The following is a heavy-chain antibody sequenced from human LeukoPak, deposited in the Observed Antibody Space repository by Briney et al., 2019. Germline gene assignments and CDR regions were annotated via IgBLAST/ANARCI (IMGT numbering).Heavy chain of an antibody. J-gene: IGHJ4*02. CDR1: GFTFSSYS. D-gene: IGHD2-15*01. Sequence: PGGSLRLSCAASGFTFSSYSMNWVRQAPGKGLDWVSSISSSSSSIYYADSVKGRFTISRDNAKNSLYLQMNSLRAEDTAVYYCARDSPVVVAATLSWGQGTLVTVSS. V-gene: IGHV3-21*01. CDR2: ISSSSSSI. CDR3: ARDSPVVVAATLS.